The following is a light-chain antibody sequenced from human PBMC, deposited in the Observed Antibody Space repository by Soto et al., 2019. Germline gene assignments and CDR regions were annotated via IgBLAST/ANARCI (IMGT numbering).Light chain of an antibody. Sequence: QSVLTQPPSASGTPGQRVTISCSGSSSNIGSNYVYWYQQLPGTAPKLLIYRNNQRPSGVPDRFSASKSGTSASLAISGLRSEDEADYYCAAWDDSLSGYVFGTGTKVTV. V-gene: IGLV1-47*01. CDR3: AAWDDSLSGYV. CDR2: RNN. CDR1: SSNIGSNY. J-gene: IGLJ1*01.